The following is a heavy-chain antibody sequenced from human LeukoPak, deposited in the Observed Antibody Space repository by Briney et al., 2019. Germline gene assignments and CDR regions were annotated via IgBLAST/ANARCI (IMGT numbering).Heavy chain of an antibody. Sequence: GGSLRLSCADSGFTFSNYAMSWVRQAPGKGLEWVSAITRSDNNTYYADSVKGRFTISRDNSKNTLYLHMNSLRAEDTAIYYCTRDFGSIVVVTAIVDWGQGTLVTVSS. V-gene: IGHV3-23*01. D-gene: IGHD2-21*02. J-gene: IGHJ4*02. CDR2: ITRSDNNT. CDR3: TRDFGSIVVVTAIVD. CDR1: GFTFSNYA.